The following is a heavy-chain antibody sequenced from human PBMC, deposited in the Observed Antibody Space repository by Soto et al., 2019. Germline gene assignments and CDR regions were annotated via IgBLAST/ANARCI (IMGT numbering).Heavy chain of an antibody. CDR2: IYPGDPDT. CDR1: GYSFTSYW. Sequence: GESLKISCKGSGYSFTSYWIGWVRQMPGKGLEWMGIIYPGDPDTRYSPSFQGQVTISADKSISTAYLQWSSLKASDTAMYYCARRMRYLSLYNDAFDIWGQGTMVTVSS. CDR3: ARRMRYLSLYNDAFDI. V-gene: IGHV5-51*01. J-gene: IGHJ3*02. D-gene: IGHD3-16*02.